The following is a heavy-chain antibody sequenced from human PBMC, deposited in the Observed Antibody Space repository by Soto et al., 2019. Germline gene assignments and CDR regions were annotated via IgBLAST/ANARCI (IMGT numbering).Heavy chain of an antibody. CDR2: MTSDGRTI. V-gene: IGHV3-74*03. CDR1: VFTFVDDW. CDR3: ARAEVDY. Sequence: GGSRRLCCTSSVFTFVDDWMHWFRQAPGKGPEWVSRMTSDGRTIQYTDSVEGRFTASRDNAKNTLYLQMNSLRVEDTAVYYCARAEVDYWGPGTLVTVSS. J-gene: IGHJ4*02.